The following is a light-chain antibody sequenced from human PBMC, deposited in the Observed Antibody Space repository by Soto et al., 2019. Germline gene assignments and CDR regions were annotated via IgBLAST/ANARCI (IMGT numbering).Light chain of an antibody. CDR3: QQYNSYST. CDR1: QSVSSN. J-gene: IGKJ5*01. V-gene: IGKV3-15*01. CDR2: GAS. Sequence: EIFMTQSPATLSVSPWEIATLSCRASQSVSSNLAWYQQKPGQAPRLLIYGASTRATGIPARFSGSGSGTESTLTISSLQSDDFATYYCQQYNSYSTFGQGTRLEIK.